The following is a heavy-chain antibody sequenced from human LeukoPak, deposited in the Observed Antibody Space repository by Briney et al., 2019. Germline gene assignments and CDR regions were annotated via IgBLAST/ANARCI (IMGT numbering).Heavy chain of an antibody. V-gene: IGHV3-30*18. J-gene: IGHJ4*02. D-gene: IGHD6-19*01. CDR1: GFTFSSYG. CDR3: AKMQWLATNYY. Sequence: GRSLRLSCAASGFTFSSYGTHWVRQAPGKGLEWVAVISYDGSNKFYADSVKGRFTVSRDNSKNTLYLQMNSLRPEDTAVYFCAKMQWLATNYYWGQGTLVTVSS. CDR2: ISYDGSNK.